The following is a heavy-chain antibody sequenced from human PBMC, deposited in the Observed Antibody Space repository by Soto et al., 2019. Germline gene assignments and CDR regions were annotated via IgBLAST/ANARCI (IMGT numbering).Heavy chain of an antibody. CDR1: GYTFTNYD. V-gene: IGHV1-18*01. J-gene: IGHJ6*02. Sequence: QVHLVQSGAEVKKPGASVKVSCKASGYTFTNYDINWVRQAPGQGLEWMGWISTYTGNTNYAQKLQGRVTMTTDTHTATTTHAQSRRGSATMPTDPTPSTAYMELRSLRADDTAVYYCARGYYYGSGGPPPGGMDVWGQGTTVTVSS. CDR2: ISTYTGNT. D-gene: IGHD3-10*01. CDR3: PSTAYMELRSLRADDTAVYYCARGYYYGSGGPPPGGMDV.